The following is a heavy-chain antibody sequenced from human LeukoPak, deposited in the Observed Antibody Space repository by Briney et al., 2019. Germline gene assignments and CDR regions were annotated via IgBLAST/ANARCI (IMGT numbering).Heavy chain of an antibody. CDR2: INDSGST. V-gene: IGHV4-34*01. D-gene: IGHD2-15*01. J-gene: IGHJ5*02. Sequence: SETLSLTCAVYGGSFSGYYWSWIRQPPGKGLEWIGEINDSGSTNYNPSLKSRVTISVDASKNLFALKLSSVTAADTAVYYCARDRYCSGGSCYLGWFDPWGQGTLVTVSS. CDR1: GGSFSGYY. CDR3: ARDRYCSGGSCYLGWFDP.